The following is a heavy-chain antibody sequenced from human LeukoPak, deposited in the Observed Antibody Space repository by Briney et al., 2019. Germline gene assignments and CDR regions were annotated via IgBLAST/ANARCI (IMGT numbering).Heavy chain of an antibody. J-gene: IGHJ3*02. CDR2: IIPIFGTA. V-gene: IGHV1-69*05. Sequence: ASVKVSCKASGYTFTSYDINWVRQAPGQGLEWMGGIIPIFGTANYAQKFQGRVTITTDESTSTAYMELSSLRSEDTAVYYCARSTTSSAFDIWGQGTMVTVSS. CDR3: ARSTTSSAFDI. D-gene: IGHD2/OR15-2a*01. CDR1: GYTFTSYD.